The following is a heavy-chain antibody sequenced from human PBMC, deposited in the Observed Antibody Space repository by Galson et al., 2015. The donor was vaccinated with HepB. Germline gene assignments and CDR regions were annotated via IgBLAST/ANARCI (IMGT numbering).Heavy chain of an antibody. CDR3: ARGGPYYYDSTGFWYFDL. J-gene: IGHJ2*01. V-gene: IGHV3-74*01. CDR1: GFTFSSFW. CDR2: INSDETTA. Sequence: SLRLSCAASGFTFSSFWMHWARQAPGKGLVWVSRINSDETTAHYADSVKGRFTISRDNAKNTLYLQMNSLRVEDTAVYYCARGGPYYYDSTGFWYFDLWGRGTLVTVSS. D-gene: IGHD3-22*01.